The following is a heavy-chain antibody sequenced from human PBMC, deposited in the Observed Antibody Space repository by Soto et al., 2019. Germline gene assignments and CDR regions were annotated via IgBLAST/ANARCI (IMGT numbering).Heavy chain of an antibody. CDR1: GGSISSSSYY. CDR2: IYYSGST. CDR3: ARQGPMIVVVNWFDP. V-gene: IGHV4-39*01. Sequence: SETLSLTCTVSGGSISSSSYYWGWIRQPPGKGLEWIGSIYYSGSTYYNPSLKSRVTISVDTSKNQFSLKLSSVTAADTAVYYCARQGPMIVVVNWFDPWGQGTLVTVSS. D-gene: IGHD3-22*01. J-gene: IGHJ5*02.